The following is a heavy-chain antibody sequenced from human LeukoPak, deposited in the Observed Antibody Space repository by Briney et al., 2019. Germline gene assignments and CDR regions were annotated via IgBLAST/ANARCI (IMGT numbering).Heavy chain of an antibody. J-gene: IGHJ2*01. V-gene: IGHV4-28*05. CDR3: ARVPLSPRDDYGDDYWYFDL. D-gene: IGHD4-17*01. CDR2: IYYSGSI. Sequence: SDTLSLTCAVSGYSISSSNWWGWIRQPPGKGLEWIGYIYYSGSIYYNPSLKSRVTISVDTSKNQFSLKLSSVTAADTAVYYCARVPLSPRDDYGDDYWYFDLWGRGTLVTVSS. CDR1: GYSISSSNW.